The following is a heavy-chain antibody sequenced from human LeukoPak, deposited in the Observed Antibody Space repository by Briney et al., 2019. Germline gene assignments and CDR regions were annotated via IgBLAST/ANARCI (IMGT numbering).Heavy chain of an antibody. CDR3: ARSRARQNYYYYMDV. D-gene: IGHD6-6*01. CDR2: IYYSGST. CDR1: GGSISSSSYY. V-gene: IGHV4-61*05. J-gene: IGHJ6*03. Sequence: KSSETLSLTCTVSGGSISSSSYYWGWIRQPPGKGLEWIGYIYYSGSTNYNPSLKSRVTISVDTSKNQFSLKLSSVTAADTAVYYCARSRARQNYYYYMDVWGKGTTVTVSS.